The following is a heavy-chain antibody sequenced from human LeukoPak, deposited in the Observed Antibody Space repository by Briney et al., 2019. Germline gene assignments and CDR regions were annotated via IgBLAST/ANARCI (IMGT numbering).Heavy chain of an antibody. CDR2: ITDSSNT. D-gene: IGHD1-26*01. Sequence: QTGGSLRLSCAASGFTFSTYAMAWVRQAPGKGLEWVAGITDSSNTYYGDSMKGRFTISRDNSKNTLYLQMNSLRAEDTAIYYCAKSRAYRPDHSDYWGQGTLVTVSS. CDR3: AKSRAYRPDHSDY. J-gene: IGHJ4*02. CDR1: GFTFSTYA. V-gene: IGHV3-23*01.